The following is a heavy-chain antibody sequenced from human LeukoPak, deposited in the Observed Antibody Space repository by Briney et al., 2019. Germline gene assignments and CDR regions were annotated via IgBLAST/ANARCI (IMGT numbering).Heavy chain of an antibody. CDR1: GASISTYY. CDR2: VYYSGIT. J-gene: IGHJ4*02. V-gene: IGHV4-59*01. CDR3: SSDYDSSGYYWS. Sequence: SETLSLTCTVSGASISTYYWSWIRQPPGKGLEWIGYVYYSGITSYNPSLKRRVTISVETSKNQFSFNVGSVTTADTAVYYCSSDYDSSGYYWSWGQGALVTVSS. D-gene: IGHD3-22*01.